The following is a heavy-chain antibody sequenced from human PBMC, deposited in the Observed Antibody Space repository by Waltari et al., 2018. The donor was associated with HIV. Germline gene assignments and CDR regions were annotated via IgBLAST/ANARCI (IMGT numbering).Heavy chain of an antibody. V-gene: IGHV4-39*01. Sequence: QLQLQESGPGLVKPSETLSLTCTVSGGSISSSSYYWGWIRQAPGKGLEWIGSIYYSGSTYYSPSLKSRVTISVDTSKNQFSLKLSSVTAADTAVYHCVRHGGGWAPGGFDYWGQGTLVTVSS. CDR3: VRHGGGWAPGGFDY. J-gene: IGHJ4*02. D-gene: IGHD6-19*01. CDR2: IYYSGST. CDR1: GGSISSSSYY.